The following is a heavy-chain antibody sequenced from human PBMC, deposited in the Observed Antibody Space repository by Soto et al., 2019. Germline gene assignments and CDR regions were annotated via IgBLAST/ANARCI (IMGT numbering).Heavy chain of an antibody. Sequence: GGSLRLSCAASGFTFNNYAMSWVRQAPGKGLEWVSAISGSGDSTYYADSVKGRFTISRDNSKNTLYLQMNSLRAEDTAVYYCARGARLASDAFDIWGQGTMVTGSS. V-gene: IGHV3-23*01. D-gene: IGHD3-9*01. CDR2: ISGSGDST. CDR1: GFTFNNYA. J-gene: IGHJ3*02. CDR3: ARGARLASDAFDI.